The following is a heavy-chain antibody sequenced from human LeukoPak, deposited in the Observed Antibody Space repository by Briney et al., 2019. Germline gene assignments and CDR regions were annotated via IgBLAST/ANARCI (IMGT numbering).Heavy chain of an antibody. V-gene: IGHV1-2*02. Sequence: ASVKVSCKASGYTFTGYYIHWVRQAPGQGLEWMGWINPNSGGTNYAQKFQGRVTMTRDTSISTAYMELSRLRSDDTAVYYCARDLEIGEYWYFDLWGRGTLVTVSS. D-gene: IGHD3-16*01. CDR2: INPNSGGT. CDR1: GYTFTGYY. J-gene: IGHJ2*01. CDR3: ARDLEIGEYWYFDL.